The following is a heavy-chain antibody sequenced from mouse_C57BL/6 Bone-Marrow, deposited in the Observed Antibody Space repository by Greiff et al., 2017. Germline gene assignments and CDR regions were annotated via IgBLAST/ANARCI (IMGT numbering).Heavy chain of an antibody. CDR3: ARGTTRGSYYFDY. D-gene: IGHD1-1*01. CDR2: INPYNGGT. J-gene: IGHJ2*01. Sequence: EVQLQQSGPVLVKPGASVKMSCKASGYTFTDYYMNWVKQSHGKSLEWIGVINPYNGGTSYNQKFKGKATLTVDKSSSTAYMELNSLTSEDSAVYYCARGTTRGSYYFDYWGQGTTLTVSS. V-gene: IGHV1-19*01. CDR1: GYTFTDYY.